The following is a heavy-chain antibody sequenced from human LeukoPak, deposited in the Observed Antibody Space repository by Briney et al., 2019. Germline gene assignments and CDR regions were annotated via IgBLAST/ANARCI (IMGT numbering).Heavy chain of an antibody. CDR1: GFTFSSYG. J-gene: IGHJ4*02. CDR2: ISGSGGST. V-gene: IGHV3-23*01. CDR3: AKDRGQWLVPPPFDY. D-gene: IGHD6-19*01. Sequence: GGSLRLSCAASGFTFSSYGMSWVRQAPGKGLEWVSAISGSGGSTYYADSVKGRFTISRDNSKNTLYLQMNSLRAEDTAVYYCAKDRGQWLVPPPFDYWGQGTLVTVSS.